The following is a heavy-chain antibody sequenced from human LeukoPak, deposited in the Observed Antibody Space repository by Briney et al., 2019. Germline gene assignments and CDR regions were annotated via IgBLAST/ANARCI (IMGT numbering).Heavy chain of an antibody. CDR1: GFTFSSYW. J-gene: IGHJ4*02. CDR2: LTGDGNT. D-gene: IGHD1-20*01. Sequence: PGGSLRLSCAASGFTFSSYWMNWARQAPGKGLEWVSVLTGDGNTYYADSVKGRFNNSRDDSKNTLFLQMNSLRAEDTAVYFCAKVKWKLIGYFDYWGQGTLATVSS. CDR3: AKVKWKLIGYFDY. V-gene: IGHV3-23*01.